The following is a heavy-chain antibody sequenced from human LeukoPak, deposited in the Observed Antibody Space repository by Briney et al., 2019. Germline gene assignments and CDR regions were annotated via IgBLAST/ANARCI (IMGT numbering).Heavy chain of an antibody. Sequence: GSLRLSCAASGFTFSSYAMSWVRQAPGKGLEWVSTISGSGGSTYYADSVKGRFTISRDNSKNTLYLQMNSLRAEDTAVYYCAKHGTGDSSPLDYWGQGTLVTVSS. D-gene: IGHD7-27*01. CDR1: GFTFSSYA. V-gene: IGHV3-23*01. J-gene: IGHJ4*02. CDR3: AKHGTGDSSPLDY. CDR2: ISGSGGST.